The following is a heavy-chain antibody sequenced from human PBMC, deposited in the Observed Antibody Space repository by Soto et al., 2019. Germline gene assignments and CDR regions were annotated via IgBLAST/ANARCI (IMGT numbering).Heavy chain of an antibody. CDR1: GFTFSSYA. J-gene: IGHJ6*02. V-gene: IGHV3-30-3*01. Sequence: GGSLRLSCAASGFTFSSYAMHWVRQAPGKGLEWVAVISYDGSNKYYADSVKGRFTISRDNSKNTLYLQMNSLRAEDTAVYYCARDHCTNGVCSLYYYGMDVWGQGTTVTVSS. CDR2: ISYDGSNK. D-gene: IGHD2-8*01. CDR3: ARDHCTNGVCSLYYYGMDV.